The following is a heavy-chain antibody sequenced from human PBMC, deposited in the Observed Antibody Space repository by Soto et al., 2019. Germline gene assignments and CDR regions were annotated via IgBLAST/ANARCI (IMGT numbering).Heavy chain of an antibody. Sequence: CENQTLTCTFYGGSFSGYYWSWIRQPPGKGLEWIGEINHSGSTNYNPSLKSRVTISVDTSKNQFSLKLSSVTAADTAVYYWARESRSFLESWVIPPSWFESGCKGSVVT. CDR1: GGSFSGYY. CDR3: ARESRSFLESWVIPPSWFES. J-gene: IGHJ5*01. CDR2: INHSGST. D-gene: IGHD3-3*01. V-gene: IGHV4-34*01.